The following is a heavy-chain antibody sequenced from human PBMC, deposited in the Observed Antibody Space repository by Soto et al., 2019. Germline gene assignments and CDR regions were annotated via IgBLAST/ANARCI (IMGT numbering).Heavy chain of an antibody. J-gene: IGHJ5*02. V-gene: IGHV4-4*02. CDR1: GGSISSSNW. D-gene: IGHD3-3*01. Sequence: SETLSLTCAVSGGSISSSNWWSWVRQPPGKGLEWIGEIYHSGSTNYNPSLKSRVTISVDKSKNQFSLKLSSVTAADTAVYYCARDGVRPRTTKYYDFWSGLHNTNWFDPWGQGTLVTVSS. CDR2: IYHSGST. CDR3: ARDGVRPRTTKYYDFWSGLHNTNWFDP.